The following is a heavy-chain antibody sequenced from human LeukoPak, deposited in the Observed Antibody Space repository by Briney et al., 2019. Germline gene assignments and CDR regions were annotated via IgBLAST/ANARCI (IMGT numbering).Heavy chain of an antibody. CDR3: ASNYYYDSSGYDPTGDAFDI. CDR2: IIPIFGTA. D-gene: IGHD3-22*01. J-gene: IGHJ3*02. Sequence: SVKVSCKASGGTFSSYAISWVRQAPGQGLEWMGGIIPIFGTANYAQKFQGRVTITTDESTSTAYMELSSLRSDDTAVYYCASNYYYDSSGYDPTGDAFDIWGQGTMVTVSS. CDR1: GGTFSSYA. V-gene: IGHV1-69*05.